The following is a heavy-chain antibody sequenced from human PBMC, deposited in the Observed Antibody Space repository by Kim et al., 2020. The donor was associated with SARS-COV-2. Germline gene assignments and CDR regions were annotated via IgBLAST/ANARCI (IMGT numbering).Heavy chain of an antibody. CDR2: VYFNVDT. CDR3: ARVTATVGLGKYFQH. Sequence: SETLSLTCTVSGDSINSKNYYWGWIRQPPGKGLEWIASVYFNVDTYYNPSLKSRVTMSVDSSKNQFSLRLSSVTAADTAFYYCARVTATVGLGKYFQHWGQGTLVTVSS. D-gene: IGHD5-18*01. CDR1: GDSINSKNYY. J-gene: IGHJ1*01. V-gene: IGHV4-39*07.